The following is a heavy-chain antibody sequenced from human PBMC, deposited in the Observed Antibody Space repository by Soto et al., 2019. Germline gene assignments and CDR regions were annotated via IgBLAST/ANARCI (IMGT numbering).Heavy chain of an antibody. Sequence: PGGSLRLSCAASGFTFSTYSMNWVRQAPGKGLEWVSSISSSSSYIYYADSVQGRFTISRDNAKNSLYLQMNSLRAEDTAVYYCARDRLAVAGPFWGQGTLVTVSS. CDR3: ARDRLAVAGPF. CDR2: ISSSSSYI. J-gene: IGHJ4*02. V-gene: IGHV3-21*01. D-gene: IGHD6-19*01. CDR1: GFTFSTYS.